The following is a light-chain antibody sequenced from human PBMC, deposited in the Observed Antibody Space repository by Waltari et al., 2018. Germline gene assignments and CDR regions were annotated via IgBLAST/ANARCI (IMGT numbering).Light chain of an antibody. V-gene: IGKV1-39*01. J-gene: IGKJ5*01. CDR2: AAS. CDR3: QQSYSTPIT. Sequence: DIQMTQSPSSLSASVGDRVTITCRASQRIISFLNWYQQKPGKAPNLLIYAASSLQSGVPSRFSGSGSGTDFTLTISSLLPEDFATYYCQQSYSTPITFGQGTRLEIK. CDR1: QRIISF.